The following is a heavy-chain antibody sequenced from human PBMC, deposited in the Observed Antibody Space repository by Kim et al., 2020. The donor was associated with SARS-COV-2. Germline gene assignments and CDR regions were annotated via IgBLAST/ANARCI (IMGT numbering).Heavy chain of an antibody. V-gene: IGHV3-48*02. CDR1: GFTFSSYS. CDR2: ISSSSSTI. J-gene: IGHJ3*02. CDR3: ARGGGGYCDSSGYYSQDAFDI. D-gene: IGHD3-22*01. Sequence: GGSLRLSCAASGFTFSSYSMNWVRQAPGKGLEWVSYISSSSSTIYYADSVKGRFTISRDNAKNSLYLQMNSLRDEDTAVYYCARGGGGYCDSSGYYSQDAFDIWGQGTMVTVSS.